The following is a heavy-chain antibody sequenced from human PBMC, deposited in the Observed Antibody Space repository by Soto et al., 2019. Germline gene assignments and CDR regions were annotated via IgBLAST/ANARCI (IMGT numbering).Heavy chain of an antibody. Sequence: QVQLVESGGGVVQPGRSLRLSCAASGFTFSSFGMHWVRQAPGKGLEWVALISYNGHDKYYADSVKGRFTISRDNSKSTLSLQMNSLRPEDTAVYYCAKVGVAGTARLYFDYWGQGTPVTVSS. D-gene: IGHD6-19*01. CDR3: AKVGVAGTARLYFDY. CDR1: GFTFSSFG. V-gene: IGHV3-30*18. CDR2: ISYNGHDK. J-gene: IGHJ4*02.